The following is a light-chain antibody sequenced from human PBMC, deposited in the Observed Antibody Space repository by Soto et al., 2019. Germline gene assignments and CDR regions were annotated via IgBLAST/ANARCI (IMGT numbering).Light chain of an antibody. Sequence: PGERVTVSCRASQSVSSNLAWYQQKPGQAPRLLIYGASTRATGIPARFSGSGSGTEFTLTISSLQSEDFAVYYCQQYGSSPYTFGQGTKLEIK. J-gene: IGKJ2*01. CDR2: GAS. V-gene: IGKV3D-15*02. CDR3: QQYGSSPYT. CDR1: QSVSSN.